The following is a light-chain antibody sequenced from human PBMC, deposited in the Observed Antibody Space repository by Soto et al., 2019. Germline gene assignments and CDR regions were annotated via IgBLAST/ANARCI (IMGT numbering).Light chain of an antibody. CDR1: QSISSY. Sequence: IQMTQSPSSLSAFVGDRVTITCRASQSISSYLNWYQQKPGKAPKLLIYAASSLQSGVPSRFSGSGSGTDFTLTISSLQPEDFATYYCQQSYSTPVTFGPGTKVDIK. CDR2: AAS. CDR3: QQSYSTPVT. J-gene: IGKJ3*01. V-gene: IGKV1-39*01.